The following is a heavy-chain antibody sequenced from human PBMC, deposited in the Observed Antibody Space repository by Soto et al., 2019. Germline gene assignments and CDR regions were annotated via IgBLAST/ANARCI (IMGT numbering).Heavy chain of an antibody. CDR1: GGTFSSYT. J-gene: IGHJ4*02. V-gene: IGHV1-69*02. Sequence: QVQLVQPGAEVKKPGSSVKVSCKASGGTFSSYTIIWVRQAPGQGLEWMGRIIPILDIANYAQKFQGRITITADKFTSRASRELCSLNSENTAVFYCAGGPSYGGNSFFHYSGRGTLVTVSS. CDR2: IIPILDIA. CDR3: AGGPSYGGNSFFHY. D-gene: IGHD4-17*01.